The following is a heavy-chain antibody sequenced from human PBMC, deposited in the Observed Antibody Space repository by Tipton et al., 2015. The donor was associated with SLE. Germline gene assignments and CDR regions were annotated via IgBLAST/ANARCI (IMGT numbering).Heavy chain of an antibody. CDR1: GFTFSNYA. Sequence: SLRLSCAASGFTFSNYAMSWVRQAPGKGLEWVSVIYSGGSTYYADSVKGRFTISRDNSKNTLYLQMNSLRADDTAVYYCAKDPRVQQWLVGGFDPWGQGTLVTVSS. D-gene: IGHD6-19*01. CDR2: IYSGGST. J-gene: IGHJ5*02. CDR3: AKDPRVQQWLVGGFDP. V-gene: IGHV3-23*03.